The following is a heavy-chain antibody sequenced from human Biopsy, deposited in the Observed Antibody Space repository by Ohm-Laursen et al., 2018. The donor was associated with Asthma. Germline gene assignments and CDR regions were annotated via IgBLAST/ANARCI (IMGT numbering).Heavy chain of an antibody. D-gene: IGHD2-21*02. CDR1: GDSIDSGDYS. J-gene: IGHJ4*02. CDR2: IYRNGDT. Sequence: TLSLTCVVSGDSIDSGDYSWTWIRQSPGVGLEWIGYIYRNGDTYYNPPLKNRVTISIDRSKNQFSLRLRSVTAADTAVYYCARGWNCGGDCYSLDSWGQGTLVTVSS. V-gene: IGHV4-30-2*06. CDR3: ARGWNCGGDCYSLDS.